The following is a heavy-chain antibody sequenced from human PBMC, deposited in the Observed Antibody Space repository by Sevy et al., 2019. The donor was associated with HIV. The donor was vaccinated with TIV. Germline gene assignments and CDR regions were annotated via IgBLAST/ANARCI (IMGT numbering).Heavy chain of an antibody. CDR2: IYYSGST. J-gene: IGHJ5*02. V-gene: IGHV4-31*03. CDR1: GGSISSGGYY. Sequence: SETLSLTCTVSGGSISSGGYYWSWIRQHPGKGLEWIGYIYYSGSTYYNPSLKSRVTISVGTSKNQFSLKLSSVTAADTAVYYCARESGSIAAGFDPWGQGTLVTVSS. D-gene: IGHD6-6*01. CDR3: ARESGSIAAGFDP.